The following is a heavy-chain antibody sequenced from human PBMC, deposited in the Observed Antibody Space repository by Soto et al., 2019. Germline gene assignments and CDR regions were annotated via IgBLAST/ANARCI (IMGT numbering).Heavy chain of an antibody. CDR1: GYIFNRFA. CDR3: ARATVFRSFDWSGTGTFEH. V-gene: IGHV1-3*01. D-gene: IGHD3-9*01. Sequence: QVQLVQSGAEVKKPGASVKVSCKASGYIFNRFAIHWVRQAPGHRLEWMGCISAGNGHTKFSQKFQGRVTITGDTSAGTGFMGLAGPRSEDPAVDFCARATVFRSFDWSGTGTFEHRGQGTLVTVSS. J-gene: IGHJ4*02. CDR2: ISAGNGHT.